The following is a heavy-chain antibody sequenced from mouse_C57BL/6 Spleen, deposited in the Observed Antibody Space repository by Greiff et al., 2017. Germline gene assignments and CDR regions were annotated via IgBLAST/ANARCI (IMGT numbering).Heavy chain of an antibody. CDR3: ASAYYSNYVDYFDY. J-gene: IGHJ2*01. V-gene: IGHV5-17*01. CDR1: GFTFSDYG. CDR2: ISSGSSTI. Sequence: EVMLVESGGGLVKPGGSLKLSCAASGFTFSDYGMHWVRQAPEKGLEWVAYISSGSSTIYYADTVKGRFTISRDNAKNTLFLQMTSLRSEDTAMYYCASAYYSNYVDYFDYWGQGTTLTVSS. D-gene: IGHD2-5*01.